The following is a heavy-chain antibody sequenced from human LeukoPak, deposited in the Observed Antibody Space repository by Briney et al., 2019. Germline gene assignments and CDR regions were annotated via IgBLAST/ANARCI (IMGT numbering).Heavy chain of an antibody. CDR3: ARERRSSGWKGDFDY. CDR2: IYTSGST. J-gene: IGHJ4*02. V-gene: IGHV4-4*07. CDR1: GGSISSYY. Sequence: PSETLSLTCTVSGGSISSYYWSWIRQPAGKGLEWIGRIYTSGSTNYNPSLKSRVTMSVDTSKNQFSLKLSSVTAADTAVYDCARERRSSGWKGDFDYWGQGTLVTVSS. D-gene: IGHD6-19*01.